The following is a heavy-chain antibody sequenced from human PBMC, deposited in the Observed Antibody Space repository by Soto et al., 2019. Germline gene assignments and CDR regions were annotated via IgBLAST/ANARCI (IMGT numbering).Heavy chain of an antibody. V-gene: IGHV3-21*01. CDR1: GFTFRTYT. J-gene: IGHJ6*02. CDR2: IRGFSPYT. D-gene: IGHD2-15*01. Sequence: GGSLRLSCIPSGFTFRTYTMNWVRQAPGKGLEWVSGIRGFSPYTFYAESVEGRFTISRDNAKHPLYLQMNSLRAEDTAVYYYARDRGYHAHDYYFTAMAVWGQGTTVTVSS. CDR3: ARDRGYHAHDYYFTAMAV.